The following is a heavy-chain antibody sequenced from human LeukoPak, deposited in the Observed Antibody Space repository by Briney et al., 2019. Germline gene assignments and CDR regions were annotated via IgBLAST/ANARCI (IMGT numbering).Heavy chain of an antibody. CDR1: GGSISSGSYY. D-gene: IGHD3-3*01. J-gene: IGHJ4*02. CDR3: ARENRFLEWLLYFDY. Sequence: SETLSLTCTVSGGSISSGSYYWSWIRQPAGKGLEWIGRIYTSGSTNYNPSLKSRVTISVDTSKNQFSLKLSSVTAADTAVYYCARENRFLEWLLYFDYWGQGTLVTVSS. CDR2: IYTSGST. V-gene: IGHV4-61*02.